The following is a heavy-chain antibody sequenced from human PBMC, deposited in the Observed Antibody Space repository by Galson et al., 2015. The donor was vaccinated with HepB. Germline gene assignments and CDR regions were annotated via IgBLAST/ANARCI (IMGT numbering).Heavy chain of an antibody. CDR1: GFTFSNAW. V-gene: IGHV3-15*01. D-gene: IGHD5-24*01. Sequence: SLRLSCAASGFTFSNAWMSWVRQAPGKGLEWVGRIKSKTDGGTTDYAAPVKGRFTISRDDSKNTLYLQMNSLKTEDTAVYYCTTEGGYNGGGFDYWGQGTLVTVSS. CDR2: IKSKTDGGTT. J-gene: IGHJ4*02. CDR3: TTEGGYNGGGFDY.